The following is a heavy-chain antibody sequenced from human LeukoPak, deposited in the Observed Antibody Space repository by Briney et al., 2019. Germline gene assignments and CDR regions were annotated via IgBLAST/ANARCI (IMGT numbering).Heavy chain of an antibody. CDR3: ARDWWGYYDFWSGHTGWFDP. CDR2: IYHSGST. CDR1: GGSISSGGYS. Sequence: SETLSLTCAVSGGSISSGGYSWSWIRQPPGKGLEWIGYIYHSGSTYYNPSLKSRVTISVDTSKNQFSLKLSSVTAADTAVYYCARDWWGYYDFWSGHTGWFDPWGQGTLVTVSS. D-gene: IGHD3-3*01. J-gene: IGHJ5*02. V-gene: IGHV4-30-2*01.